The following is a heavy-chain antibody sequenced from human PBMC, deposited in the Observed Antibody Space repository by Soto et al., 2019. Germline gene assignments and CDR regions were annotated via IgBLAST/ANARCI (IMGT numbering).Heavy chain of an antibody. V-gene: IGHV3-30-3*01. Sequence: QVKMVESGGGVVQPGRSLRLSCAASGFIFSSYAMHWVRKAPGKGLEWVAVISYDGSNKYYADSVKGRFTISRDNSKNSLYLQMNSLRAEDTAVYYCARDRYNWNDLTHYFDYWGQGTLVTVSS. CDR2: ISYDGSNK. CDR3: ARDRYNWNDLTHYFDY. J-gene: IGHJ4*02. CDR1: GFIFSSYA. D-gene: IGHD1-20*01.